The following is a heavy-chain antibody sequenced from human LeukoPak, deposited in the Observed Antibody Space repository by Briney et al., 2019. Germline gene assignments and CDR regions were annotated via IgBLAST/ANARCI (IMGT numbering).Heavy chain of an antibody. CDR2: TRSDGSNE. Sequence: GGSLRLSCAVSGFTFSRYGMHWVRRAPGKGLEWVAFTRSDGSNEYYADSVKGRFTISRDNSKNTLYLQMGSLTTEDMAVYYCARGRGSSAKDYWGQGTLVTVSS. CDR3: ARGRGSSAKDY. D-gene: IGHD2-15*01. V-gene: IGHV3-30*02. J-gene: IGHJ4*02. CDR1: GFTFSRYG.